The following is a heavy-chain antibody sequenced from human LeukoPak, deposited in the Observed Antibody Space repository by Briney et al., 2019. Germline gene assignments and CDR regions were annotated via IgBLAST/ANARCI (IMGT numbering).Heavy chain of an antibody. V-gene: IGHV3-30*18. CDR3: AKLLWFGDLGGGPFDI. CDR2: ISYDGSNK. Sequence: TGGSLRLSCAASGFTFSSYGMHWVRQAPGKGLEWVAVISYDGSNKYYADSVKGRFSISRDNSKNTLYQQMNSLRAEDTAVYYCAKLLWFGDLGGGPFDIWGQGTMVTVSS. D-gene: IGHD3-10*01. CDR1: GFTFSSYG. J-gene: IGHJ3*02.